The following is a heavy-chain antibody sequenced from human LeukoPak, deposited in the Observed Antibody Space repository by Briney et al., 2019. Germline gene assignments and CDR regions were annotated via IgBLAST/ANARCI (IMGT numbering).Heavy chain of an antibody. CDR3: AKDHYYDSSGPGGY. V-gene: IGHV3-23*01. J-gene: IGHJ4*02. Sequence: GGSLRLSCAASGFTFSSYAMSWVRQAPGKGLEWVSAISGSGGSTYYADSVKGRFTVSRDNSKNTLYLQMNSLRAEDTAVYYCAKDHYYDSSGPGGYWGQGTLVTVSS. CDR1: GFTFSSYA. D-gene: IGHD3-22*01. CDR2: ISGSGGST.